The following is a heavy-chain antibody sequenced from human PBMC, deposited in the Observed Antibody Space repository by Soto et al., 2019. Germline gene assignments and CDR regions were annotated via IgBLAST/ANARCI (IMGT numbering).Heavy chain of an antibody. J-gene: IGHJ6*02. Sequence: QVQLQESGPGLVKPSQTLSLTCTVSGGSISSGDYYWSWIRQPPGKGLEWIGYIYYSGSTYYNPSLKCRVTISVDTSKNQFSLKLSSVTAADTAVYYCARDRAAGYDYYYGMDVWGQGTTVTVSS. CDR1: GGSISSGDYY. D-gene: IGHD6-13*01. CDR3: ARDRAAGYDYYYGMDV. V-gene: IGHV4-30-4*01. CDR2: IYYSGST.